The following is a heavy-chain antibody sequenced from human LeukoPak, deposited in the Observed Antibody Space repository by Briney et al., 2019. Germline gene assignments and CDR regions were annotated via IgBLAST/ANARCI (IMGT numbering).Heavy chain of an antibody. CDR2: IHTSGSA. CDR1: GSSFNSYY. J-gene: IGHJ4*02. CDR3: ARDIVYLIDEDYV. V-gene: IGHV4-4*07. Sequence: SETLSLTCTVSGSSFNSYYWSWIRQPAGKGLEWIGRIHTSGSADYSPSLQSRVTISVDMSKKEFSLKLTSVTAADTAVYYCARDIVYLIDEDYVWAEGTLVTVSS. D-gene: IGHD4-17*01.